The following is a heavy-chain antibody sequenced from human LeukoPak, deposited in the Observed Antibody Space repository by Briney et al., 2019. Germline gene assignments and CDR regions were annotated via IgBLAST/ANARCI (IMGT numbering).Heavy chain of an antibody. CDR1: GGSISSGDYY. CDR2: IYYSGNT. V-gene: IGHV4-39*01. CDR3: ARHPGAGHFDY. J-gene: IGHJ4*02. D-gene: IGHD3-10*01. Sequence: PSETLSLTCTVSGGSISSGDYYWGWIRQPPGKGLDWIGSIYYSGNTYSNPSLKSRVTISVDTSKNQFSLKLSSVTAADTAVYYCARHPGAGHFDYWGQGTLVTVSS.